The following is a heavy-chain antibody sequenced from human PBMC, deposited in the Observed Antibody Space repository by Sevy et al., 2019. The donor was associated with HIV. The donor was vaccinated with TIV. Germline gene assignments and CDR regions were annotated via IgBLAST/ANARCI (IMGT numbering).Heavy chain of an antibody. V-gene: IGHV1-46*01. Sequence: ASVKVSCKASGYTFTSYYMHWVRQAPGQGLEWMGIINPSGSSTSFAQKFQGRVTLTRDTSTSTVYMELSSLRSEDTAVYYCARGVLTAYAILAEVRVFDYWGQGTLVTVSS. CDR3: ARGVLTAYAILAEVRVFDY. J-gene: IGHJ4*02. CDR1: GYTFTSYY. CDR2: INPSGSST. D-gene: IGHD2-8*01.